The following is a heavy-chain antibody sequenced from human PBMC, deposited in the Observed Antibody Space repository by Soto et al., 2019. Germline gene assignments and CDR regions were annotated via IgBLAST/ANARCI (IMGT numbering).Heavy chain of an antibody. CDR1: GFTFSNYP. V-gene: IGHV3-23*01. J-gene: IGHJ4*02. CDR2: ISAGGDRT. CDR3: ARRV. Sequence: EVQVSESGGGLVQPGGSLRLSCATSGFTFSNYPMNWVRQAPGKGLEWVSGISAGGDRTYYADSVKGRLTIFRDNSKNSVSLRMNSLRVEDTAVYYCARRVWGQGTLVTVSS.